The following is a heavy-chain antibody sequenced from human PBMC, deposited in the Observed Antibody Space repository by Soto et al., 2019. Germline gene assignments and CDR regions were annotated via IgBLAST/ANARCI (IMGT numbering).Heavy chain of an antibody. V-gene: IGHV3-15*01. CDR3: TTSMGATYYYYGMDV. Sequence: GGSLRLSCAASGFTFSNAWMSWVRQAPGKGLEWVGRIKSKTDGGTTDYAAPVKGRFTISRDDSKNTLYLQMNSLKTEDTAVYYCTTSMGATYYYYGMDVWGQGNTVTLSS. CDR1: GFTFSNAW. J-gene: IGHJ6*02. D-gene: IGHD1-26*01. CDR2: IKSKTDGGTT.